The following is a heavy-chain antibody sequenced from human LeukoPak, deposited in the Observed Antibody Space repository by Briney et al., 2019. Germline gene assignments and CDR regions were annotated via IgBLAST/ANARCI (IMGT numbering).Heavy chain of an antibody. CDR3: ARAGAGYSSGWYILWFDP. V-gene: IGHV1-8*01. Sequence: ASVKVSCKASGYTFTSYDINWVRQATGQGLEWMGWMNPNSGNTGYAQKFQGRVTMTRNTSISTAYMEPSSLRSEDTAVYYCARAGAGYSSGWYILWFDPWGQGTLVTVSS. J-gene: IGHJ5*02. CDR1: GYTFTSYD. D-gene: IGHD6-19*01. CDR2: MNPNSGNT.